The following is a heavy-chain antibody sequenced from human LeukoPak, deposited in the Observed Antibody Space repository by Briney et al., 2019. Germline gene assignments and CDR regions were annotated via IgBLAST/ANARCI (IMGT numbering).Heavy chain of an antibody. CDR2: ISGSGGST. Sequence: PGGSLRLSCAASGFTFSIYAISWVRQAPGKGLEWVSAISGSGGSTYYADSVKGRFTISRDNSKNTLYLQMNSLRAEDTAVYYCANNVRTYFDYWGQGTLVTVSS. J-gene: IGHJ4*02. V-gene: IGHV3-23*01. CDR3: ANNVRTYFDY. CDR1: GFTFSIYA. D-gene: IGHD3-10*01.